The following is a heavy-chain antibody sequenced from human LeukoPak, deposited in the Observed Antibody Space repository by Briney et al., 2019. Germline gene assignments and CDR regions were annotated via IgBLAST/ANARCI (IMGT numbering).Heavy chain of an antibody. J-gene: IGHJ5*02. CDR2: IYYSGST. V-gene: IGHV4-30-4*08. D-gene: IGHD2-15*01. Sequence: SETLSLTCTVSGGSISSSSYYWGWIRQPPGKGLEWIGYIYYSGSTYYNPSLKSRVTISVDTSKNLFSLKLSSVTAADTAVYYCARYSGSQNGFDPWGQGTLVTVSS. CDR3: ARYSGSQNGFDP. CDR1: GGSISSSSYY.